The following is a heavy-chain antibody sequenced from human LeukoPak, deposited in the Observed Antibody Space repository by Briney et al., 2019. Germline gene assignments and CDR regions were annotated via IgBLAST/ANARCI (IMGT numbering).Heavy chain of an antibody. Sequence: ASVKVSCKASGYTFTSYAMDWVRQAPGQGLGWMGWINTNTGNPTYAQGFTGRFGFSLDTSVSTAYLQISSLKAEDTAVYYCARYGYSGYDNGFDPWGQGTLVTVSS. CDR2: INTNTGNP. CDR3: ARYGYSGYDNGFDP. CDR1: GYTFTSYA. V-gene: IGHV7-4-1*02. D-gene: IGHD5-12*01. J-gene: IGHJ5*02.